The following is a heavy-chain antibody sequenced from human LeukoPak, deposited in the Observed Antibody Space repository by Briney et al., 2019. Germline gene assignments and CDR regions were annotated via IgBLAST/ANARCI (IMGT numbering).Heavy chain of an antibody. J-gene: IGHJ4*02. D-gene: IGHD2-15*01. CDR1: GFTFSSYW. V-gene: IGHV3-7*01. CDR2: IKQDGSEI. Sequence: GGSLRLSCAASGFTFSSYWMSWVRQAPGKGLEWVANIKQDGSEIYYVDSVKGRFTISRDNAKNSLYLQMNSLRAEDTAVYYCARLGYCSGGSCYSSYYFDYWGQGTLVTVSS. CDR3: ARLGYCSGGSCYSSYYFDY.